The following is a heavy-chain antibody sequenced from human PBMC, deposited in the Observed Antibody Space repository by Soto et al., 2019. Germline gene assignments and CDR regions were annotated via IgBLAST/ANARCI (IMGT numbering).Heavy chain of an antibody. CDR3: AKDIADIVVIPASISAYYALHV. Sequence: GGSLRLSCAASGFTFSNYAMSWVRPAPGKGLQWVSAISGSGGSSYYADSVKGRFTISRDNSKNTLYLQLNSLRAEDTAVYYCAKDIADIVVIPASISAYYALHVWGQGTTVTVSS. V-gene: IGHV3-23*01. D-gene: IGHD2-2*01. J-gene: IGHJ6*02. CDR1: GFTFSNYA. CDR2: ISGSGGSS.